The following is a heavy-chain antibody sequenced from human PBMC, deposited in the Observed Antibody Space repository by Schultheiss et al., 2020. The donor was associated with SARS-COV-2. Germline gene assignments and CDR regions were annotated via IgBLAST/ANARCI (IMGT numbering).Heavy chain of an antibody. CDR2: ITPIFGTA. CDR3: ARGVVRGPGWFDP. CDR1: GDTFSNYG. D-gene: IGHD3-10*01. V-gene: IGHV1-69*05. Sequence: SVKVSCKASGDTFSNYGISWVRQAPGQGLEWMGGITPIFGTANYAQKFQGRVTITRDTSASTAYMELRSLRSDDTAVYYCARGVVRGPGWFDPWGQGTLVTVSS. J-gene: IGHJ5*02.